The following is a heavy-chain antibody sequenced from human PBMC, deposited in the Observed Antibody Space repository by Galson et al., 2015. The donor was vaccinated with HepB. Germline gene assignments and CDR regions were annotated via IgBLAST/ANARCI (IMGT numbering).Heavy chain of an antibody. V-gene: IGHV5-51*01. CDR1: GYRFTDYW. Sequence: QSGAEVKKPGESLKISCKGSGYRFTDYWIGWVRLMPGKGLEWMGIIYPGDSDTKYSPSFQGQVTISADKSISTAYLQWRSVKASDTAIYYCARGSGAYDWDFDYWGQGSLVTVSS. CDR2: IYPGDSDT. D-gene: IGHD5-12*01. J-gene: IGHJ4*02. CDR3: ARGSGAYDWDFDY.